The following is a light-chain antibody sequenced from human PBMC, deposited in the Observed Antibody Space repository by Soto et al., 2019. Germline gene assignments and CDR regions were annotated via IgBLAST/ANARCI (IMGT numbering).Light chain of an antibody. CDR2: KAS. V-gene: IGKV1-5*03. Sequence: IQMTQSPSTLSASVGDRVIITCLASQGIGSWLAWYQQKPGKAPKLLIYKASTLESGVPSRFSGSGSGTDFPLTNSGLQPDDFATYYCQQYDTYWTFGQGTKVEIK. CDR1: QGIGSW. J-gene: IGKJ1*01. CDR3: QQYDTYWT.